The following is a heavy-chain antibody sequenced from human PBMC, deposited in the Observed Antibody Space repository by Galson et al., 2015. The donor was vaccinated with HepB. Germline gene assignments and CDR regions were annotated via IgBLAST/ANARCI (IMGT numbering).Heavy chain of an antibody. V-gene: IGHV3-30*14. CDR1: GFTFSSYA. CDR3: ARHLDYYDSSYDI. CDR2: ISYDGSNK. J-gene: IGHJ3*02. Sequence: SLRLSCAASGFTFSSYAMHWVRQAPGKGLEWVAVISYDGSNKYYADSVKGRFTISRDNSKNTLYLQMNSLRAEDTAVYYCARHLDYYDSSYDIWGQGTMVTVSS. D-gene: IGHD3-22*01.